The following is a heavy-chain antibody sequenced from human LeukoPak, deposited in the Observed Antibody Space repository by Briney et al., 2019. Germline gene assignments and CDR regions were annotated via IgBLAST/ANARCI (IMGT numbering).Heavy chain of an antibody. CDR3: ARPVGTTVSVDY. J-gene: IGHJ4*02. D-gene: IGHD1-26*01. CDR1: GFTFSSHW. V-gene: IGHV3-74*01. CDR2: ISPDGSTT. Sequence: GGSLRLSCAASGFTFSSHWMHWVRQAPGKGLVWASVISPDGSTTNYAEPVKGRFTISRDNAKNTLYLQTNSLRAEDTAVYYCARPVGTTVSVDYWGQGTLVTVPS.